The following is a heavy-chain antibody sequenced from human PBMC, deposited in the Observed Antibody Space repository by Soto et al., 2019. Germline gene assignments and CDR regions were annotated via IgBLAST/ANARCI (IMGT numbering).Heavy chain of an antibody. CDR1: GGSISSYF. CDR3: AMDLAAVPRAFNY. CDR2: VYYTGTT. V-gene: IGHV4-59*01. J-gene: IGHJ4*02. Sequence: SETLSLTCTVSGGSISSYFYIWVRQPPGKGLEWIGSVYYTGTTDYNPSLTSRVTISVDTSKTQFSLNLRSVTAADTAVYYCAMDLAAVPRAFNYWGRGTLVTGSS. D-gene: IGHD6-13*01.